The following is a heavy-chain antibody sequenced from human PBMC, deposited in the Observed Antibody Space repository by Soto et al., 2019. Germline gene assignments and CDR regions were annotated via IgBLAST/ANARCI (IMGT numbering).Heavy chain of an antibody. V-gene: IGHV4-34*02. CDR3: SRRGPTYPGSGSHSGFIDF. J-gene: IGHJ4*02. Sequence: QVQLQQWGAGLLKPSGTLSLTCAVHGGAFSGYFWTWIRQPPGKGQEWIGESNHRGSTNYNPSLTSRATXSXDXXKNQVALRLTSVPAADTAVYYCSRRGPTYPGSGSHSGFIDFWGQGTLVSVSS. CDR1: GGAFSGYF. D-gene: IGHD3-10*01. CDR2: SNHRGST.